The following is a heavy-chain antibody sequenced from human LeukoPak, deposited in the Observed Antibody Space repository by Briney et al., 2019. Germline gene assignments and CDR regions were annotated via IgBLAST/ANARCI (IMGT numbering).Heavy chain of an antibody. V-gene: IGHV3-9*01. D-gene: IGHD6-19*01. CDR1: GFTFDDYG. Sequence: GGSLRLSCAASGFTFDDYGMHWVRQPPGKGLEWVSGISWNSGNIGYADSVKGRFTTSRDNAKNSLYLQMDILKPEDTASYYCAKVDGYNSGWYDSWGQGTLVTVSS. CDR2: ISWNSGNI. CDR3: AKVDGYNSGWYDS. J-gene: IGHJ5*01.